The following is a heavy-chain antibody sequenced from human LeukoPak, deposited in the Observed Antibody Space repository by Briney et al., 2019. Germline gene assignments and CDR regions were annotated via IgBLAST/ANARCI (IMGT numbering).Heavy chain of an antibody. V-gene: IGHV3-33*06. CDR3: AKVSARGSGWYPYYYYYMDV. D-gene: IGHD6-19*01. Sequence: GGSLRLSCAASGFTFSSYGMHWVRQAPGKGLEWVAVIWYDGSNKYYADSVKGRFTISRVNSKNTLYLQMNSLRAEDTAVYYCAKVSARGSGWYPYYYYYMDVWGKGTTVTVSS. CDR2: IWYDGSNK. J-gene: IGHJ6*03. CDR1: GFTFSSYG.